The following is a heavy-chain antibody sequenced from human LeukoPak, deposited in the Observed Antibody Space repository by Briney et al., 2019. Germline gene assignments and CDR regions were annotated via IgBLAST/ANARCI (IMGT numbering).Heavy chain of an antibody. J-gene: IGHJ3*02. CDR3: AREGERGYSYGYDAFDI. V-gene: IGHV4-30-2*01. CDR2: IYHSGST. Sequence: SETLSLTCTASGGSISSGGYYWSWIRQPPGKGLEWIGYIYHSGSTYYNPSLKSRVTISVDRSKNQFSLKLSSVTAADTAVYYCAREGERGYSYGYDAFDIWGQGTMVTVSS. D-gene: IGHD5-18*01. CDR1: GGSISSGGYY.